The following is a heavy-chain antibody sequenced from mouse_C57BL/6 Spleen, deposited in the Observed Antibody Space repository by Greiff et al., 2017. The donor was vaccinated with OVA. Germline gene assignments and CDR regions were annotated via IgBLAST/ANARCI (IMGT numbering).Heavy chain of an antibody. J-gene: IGHJ1*03. V-gene: IGHV1-5*01. CDR3: AVSTVVATNYWYFDV. CDR1: GYTFTSYW. Sequence: VHVKQSGTVLARPGASVKMSCKTSGYTFTSYWMHWVKQRPGQGLEWIGAIYPGNSGTSYNQKFKGKAKLTAVTSASPAYMERSSLTNEDSAVYDCAVSTVVATNYWYFDVWGTGTTVTVSS. CDR2: IYPGNSGT. D-gene: IGHD1-1*01.